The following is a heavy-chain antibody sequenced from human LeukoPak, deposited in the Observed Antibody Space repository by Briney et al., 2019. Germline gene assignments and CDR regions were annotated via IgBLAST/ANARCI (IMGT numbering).Heavy chain of an antibody. J-gene: IGHJ4*02. V-gene: IGHV1-18*01. CDR1: GYTFTSYG. CDR3: ARAVLLWFGEFNPPDY. CDR2: ISAYNGNT. D-gene: IGHD3-10*01. Sequence: GASVKVSCKAPGYTFTSYGISWVRQAPGQGLEWMGWISAYNGNTNYAQKLQGRVTMTTDTSTSTAYMELRSLRSDDTAVYYCARAVLLWFGEFNPPDYWGQGTLVTVSS.